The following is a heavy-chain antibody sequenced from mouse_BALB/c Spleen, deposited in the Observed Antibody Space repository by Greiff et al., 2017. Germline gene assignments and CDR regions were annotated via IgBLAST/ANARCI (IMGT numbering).Heavy chain of an antibody. CDR2: ISDGGSYT. CDR1: GFTFSDYY. CDR3: ARLYYGSSYGYFDV. Sequence: EVMLVESGGGLVKPGGSLKLSCAASGFTFSDYYMYWVRQTPEKRLEWVATISDGGSYTYYPDSVKGRFTISRDNAKNNLYLQMSSLKSEDTAMYYCARLYYGSSYGYFDVWGAGTTVTVSS. J-gene: IGHJ1*01. D-gene: IGHD1-1*01. V-gene: IGHV5-4*02.